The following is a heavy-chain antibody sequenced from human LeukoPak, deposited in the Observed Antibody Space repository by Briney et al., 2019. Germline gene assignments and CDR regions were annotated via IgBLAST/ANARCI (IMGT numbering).Heavy chain of an antibody. CDR3: ARKYYDFWSGYFYWFDP. CDR2: IYYSGST. Sequence: SETLSLTCTVSGGSISSYYWSWIRQPPGKGLEWIGYIYYSGSTNYNPSLKSRVTISVDTSKNQFSLKLSSVTAADTAVYYCARKYYDFWSGYFYWFDPWGQGTLVTVSS. J-gene: IGHJ5*02. CDR1: GGSISSYY. V-gene: IGHV4-59*01. D-gene: IGHD3-3*01.